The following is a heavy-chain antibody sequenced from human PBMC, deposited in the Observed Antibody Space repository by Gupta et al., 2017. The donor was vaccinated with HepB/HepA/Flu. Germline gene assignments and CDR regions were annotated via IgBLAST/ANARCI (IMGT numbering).Heavy chain of an antibody. V-gene: IGHV3-21*01. CDR3: AGGGGCYGGTSYDMDV. J-gene: IGHJ6*03. D-gene: IGHD4/OR15-4a*01. Sequence: EVQLVESWGSLVKPGGSLRLSCAASGFTFTTYTKNLVRQATGKGLEWVSSIMKSGSNTYYEDSEDGRFTIDRDKAKTSLWLKVNSLRADDTAVYDWAGGGGCYGGTSYDMDVWGKGTMVTVSS. CDR1: GFTFTTYT. CDR2: IMKSGSNT.